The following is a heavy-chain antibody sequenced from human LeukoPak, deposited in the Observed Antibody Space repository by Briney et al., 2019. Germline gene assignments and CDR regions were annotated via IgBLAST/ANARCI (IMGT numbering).Heavy chain of an antibody. D-gene: IGHD5-12*01. Sequence: ASVKVSCKASGYTFTGYYMHWVRQAPGQGLEWMGWINPNSGGTNYAQKFQGWVTMTRDTSISTAYMELSGLRSDDTAVYYCARSRGRGYSGYDYLLLPGYSYGYYFDYWGQGTLVTVSS. CDR3: ARSRGRGYSGYDYLLLPGYSYGYYFDY. CDR1: GYTFTGYY. J-gene: IGHJ4*02. CDR2: INPNSGGT. V-gene: IGHV1-2*04.